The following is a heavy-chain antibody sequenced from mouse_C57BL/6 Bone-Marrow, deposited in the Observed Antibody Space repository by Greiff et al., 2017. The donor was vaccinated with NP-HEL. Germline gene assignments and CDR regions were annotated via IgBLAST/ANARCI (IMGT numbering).Heavy chain of an antibody. CDR1: GFSLTSYG. CDR3: AGYDYGPFAY. CDR2: IWRGGST. J-gene: IGHJ3*01. D-gene: IGHD2-4*01. V-gene: IGHV2-2*01. Sequence: QVQLKQSGPGLVQPSQSLSITCTVSGFSLTSYGVHWVRQSPGKGLEWLGVIWRGGSTDYNAAFISRLSISKDNSKSQVFFKMNSLQADDTAIYYCAGYDYGPFAYWGQGTLVTVSA.